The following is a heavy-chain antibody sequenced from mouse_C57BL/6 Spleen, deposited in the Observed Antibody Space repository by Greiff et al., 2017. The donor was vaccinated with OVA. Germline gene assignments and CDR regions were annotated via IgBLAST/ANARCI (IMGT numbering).Heavy chain of an antibody. CDR1: GYTFTSYW. V-gene: IGHV1-64*01. CDR3: ARSEYYYGSSYGFFDY. J-gene: IGHJ2*01. CDR2: IHPNSGST. Sequence: QVQLQQPGAELVKPGASVKLSCKASGYTFTSYWMHWVKQRPGQGLVWIGMIHPNSGSTNYNEKFKSKATLTVDKSSSTAYMQLSSLTSEDSAVYYCARSEYYYGSSYGFFDYWGQGTTLTVSS. D-gene: IGHD1-1*01.